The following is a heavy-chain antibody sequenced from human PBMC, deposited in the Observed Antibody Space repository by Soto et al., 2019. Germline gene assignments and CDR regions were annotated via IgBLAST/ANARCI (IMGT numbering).Heavy chain of an antibody. V-gene: IGHV1-18*01. J-gene: IGHJ4*02. Sequence: ASVKVSCKASGYTFTSYGISWVRQAPGQGLEWMGWISAYSGNTNYAQKLQGRVTMTTDTSTSTAYMELRSLRSDDTAVYYCARGMRCSSTSCQFDYWGQGTLVTVSS. CDR2: ISAYSGNT. CDR3: ARGMRCSSTSCQFDY. D-gene: IGHD2-2*01. CDR1: GYTFTSYG.